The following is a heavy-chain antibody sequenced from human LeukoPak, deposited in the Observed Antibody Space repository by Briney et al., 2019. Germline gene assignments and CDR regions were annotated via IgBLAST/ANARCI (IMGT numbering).Heavy chain of an antibody. V-gene: IGHV3-74*01. CDR3: VRVMPVAGSDS. Sequence: GGSLRLSCAASGFTFSNYWMHWVRQSPGKGLVWVSRVKSDGTITSYADSEKGRFTISRDNAKNTLYLQMNSLRVEDTAVYYCVRVMPVAGSDSWGQGTLVTVSS. CDR1: GFTFSNYW. D-gene: IGHD6-19*01. J-gene: IGHJ4*02. CDR2: VKSDGTIT.